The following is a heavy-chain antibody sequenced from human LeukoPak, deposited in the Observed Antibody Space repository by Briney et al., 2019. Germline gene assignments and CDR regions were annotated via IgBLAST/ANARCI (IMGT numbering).Heavy chain of an antibody. Sequence: GGSLRLSCAASGFTFSNYWMAWVRQAPGKGLEWVSAISGSGGVTYYADSVKGRFTISRDNSKNTLYLQMNSLRAEDTAVYYCAKKVGGAFDIWGQGTMVTVSS. CDR3: AKKVGGAFDI. D-gene: IGHD1-26*01. J-gene: IGHJ3*02. CDR2: ISGSGGVT. V-gene: IGHV3-23*01. CDR1: GFTFSNYW.